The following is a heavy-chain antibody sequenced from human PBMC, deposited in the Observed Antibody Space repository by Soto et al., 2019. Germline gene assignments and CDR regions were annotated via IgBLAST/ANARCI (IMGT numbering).Heavy chain of an antibody. CDR1: GYTFTSYY. CDR2: INPSGGST. J-gene: IGHJ4*02. V-gene: IGHV1-46*03. CDR3: AREPYSGYDSPVLVDY. Sequence: ASVKVSCKASGYTFTSYYMHWVRQAPGQGLEWMGIINPSGGSTSYAQKFQGRVTMTRDTSTSTVYMELSSLRSEDTAVYYCAREPYSGYDSPVLVDYWGQGTLVTVSS. D-gene: IGHD5-12*01.